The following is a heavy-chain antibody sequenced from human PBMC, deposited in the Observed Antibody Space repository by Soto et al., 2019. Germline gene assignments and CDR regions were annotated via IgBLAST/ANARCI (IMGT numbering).Heavy chain of an antibody. CDR3: ARNMDYYYGPGSGNGHGF. D-gene: IGHD3-10*01. V-gene: IGHV1-2*02. CDR1: GYTFTSYY. CDR2: INTSVGDT. Sequence: QVQLVQSGAEVKEPGDSVRVSCEASGYTFTSYYIHWVRQAPGQGLEWMGWINTSVGDTTYAQDFQGRVSMTRDMSISTVYMALSRLTSDDTAIYYCARNMDYYYGPGSGNGHGFWGQGTTVTVFS. J-gene: IGHJ6*02.